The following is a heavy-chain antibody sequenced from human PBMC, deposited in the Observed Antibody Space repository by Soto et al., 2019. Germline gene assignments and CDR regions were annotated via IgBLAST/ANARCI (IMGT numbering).Heavy chain of an antibody. CDR2: ITYGGNTI. V-gene: IGHV3-30-3*01. D-gene: IGHD5-12*01. J-gene: IGHJ4*02. Sequence: QVQLVESGGGVVQPGRSLRLSCAASGFSFSSCAMHWVRQPPGKGLEWVAVITYGGNTIHYADSVKGRFTISRDNSKNTLYLQMNSLRAGDTAVYYCAAGLGNSGYDGHDYWGQGTLVTVSS. CDR3: AAGLGNSGYDGHDY. CDR1: GFSFSSCA.